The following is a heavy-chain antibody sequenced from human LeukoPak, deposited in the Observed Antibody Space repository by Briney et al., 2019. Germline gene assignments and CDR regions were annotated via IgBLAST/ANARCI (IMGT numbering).Heavy chain of an antibody. V-gene: IGHV1-18*01. CDR3: ARDRCYAFDY. CDR1: GYTFTVNG. Sequence: ASVKVSCKASGYTFTVNGISWMRQAPGQGLEWLGWISANSGDTNYAEQFQGRLTLATDTSTSTAYMELRSLRDDDTAVYYCARDRCYAFDYWGQGTLVAVSS. J-gene: IGHJ4*02. CDR2: ISANSGDT. D-gene: IGHD4/OR15-4a*01.